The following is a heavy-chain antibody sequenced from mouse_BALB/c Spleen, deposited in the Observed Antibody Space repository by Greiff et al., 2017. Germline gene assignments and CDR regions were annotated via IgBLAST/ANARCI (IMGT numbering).Heavy chain of an antibody. CDR3: ARDNGNYVPFDY. D-gene: IGHD2-1*01. CDR2: ISDGGSYT. J-gene: IGHJ2*01. CDR1: GFTFSDYY. V-gene: IGHV5-4*02. Sequence: EVQLVESGGGLVKPGGSLKLSCAASGFTFSDYYMYWVRQTPEKRLEWVATISDGGSYTYYPDSVKGRFTISRDNAKNNLYLQMSSLKSEDTAMYYCARDNGNYVPFDYWGQGTTLTVSS.